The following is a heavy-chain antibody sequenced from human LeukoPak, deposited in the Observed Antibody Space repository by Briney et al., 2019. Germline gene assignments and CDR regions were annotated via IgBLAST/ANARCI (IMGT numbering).Heavy chain of an antibody. J-gene: IGHJ4*02. CDR1: GFIFSDHW. V-gene: IGHV3-74*01. CDR3: VRERNNFWSGHHSIFDS. Sequence: RSGGSLRLSCAASGFIFSDHWMHWVRQAPGKGLVWLSRINNDGSSTIYADPVKGRFTFSRDNAENTLFLEMSSLRVEDTAVYYCVRERNNFWSGHHSIFDSWGQGTLVTVSS. CDR2: INNDGSST. D-gene: IGHD3-3*01.